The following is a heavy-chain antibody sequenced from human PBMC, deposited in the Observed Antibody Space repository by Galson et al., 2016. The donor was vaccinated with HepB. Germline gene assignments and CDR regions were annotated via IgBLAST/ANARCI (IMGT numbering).Heavy chain of an antibody. V-gene: IGHV3-23*01. CDR3: AKGRSLSAAVSIWFDP. J-gene: IGHJ5*01. D-gene: IGHD6-13*01. CDR1: GFTFYNYA. CDR2: ISGSGGST. Sequence: SLRLSCAASGFTFYNYAMSWVRQAPGKGLEWVSSISGSGGSTYYADSVKGRFTISRDNSKNTLYLQMNSLRVEDTAVYYCAKGRSLSAAVSIWFDPWGQGTTVTVSS.